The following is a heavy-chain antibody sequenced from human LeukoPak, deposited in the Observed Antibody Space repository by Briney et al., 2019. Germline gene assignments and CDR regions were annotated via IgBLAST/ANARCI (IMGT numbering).Heavy chain of an antibody. CDR1: GGSVSSYY. CDR2: IYTGGST. V-gene: IGHV4-4*07. J-gene: IGHJ6*02. Sequence: SETLSLTCTVSGGSVSSYYWSCIRQPAGKGLEWIGRIYTGGSTNYNPSLKSRVTMSVDKPKNQFSLNLSSVTAADTAVYYCARVRCSTTSCYWYYGLDVWGQGTTVTVSS. CDR3: ARVRCSTTSCYWYYGLDV. D-gene: IGHD2-2*01.